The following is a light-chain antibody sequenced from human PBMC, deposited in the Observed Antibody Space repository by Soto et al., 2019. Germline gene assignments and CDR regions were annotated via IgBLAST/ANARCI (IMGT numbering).Light chain of an antibody. Sequence: EIVMTQSPATLSVSPGERATLSCRASQSVSSNLAWYQQKPGQAPRLLIYGASTRATGIPARFSGSGSGTEFTLTISSLQSEDVAGYYCQQYNNWPITFGPGTKVDIK. J-gene: IGKJ3*01. CDR1: QSVSSN. CDR2: GAS. CDR3: QQYNNWPIT. V-gene: IGKV3-15*01.